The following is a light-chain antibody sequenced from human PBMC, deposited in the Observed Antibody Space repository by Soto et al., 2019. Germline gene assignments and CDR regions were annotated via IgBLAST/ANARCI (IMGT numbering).Light chain of an antibody. J-gene: IGLJ1*01. CDR2: EVS. V-gene: IGLV2-14*01. CDR3: SSDTSSSP. CDR1: SSDVGGYNY. Sequence: QSVLTQPASVSGSPGQSITISCTGTSSDVGGYNYVSWYQQHPGKAPKLMIYEVSNRPSGVSNRFSGSKSGNTASLTISGLQAEDEADYYCSSDTSSSPFGTGTKLTVL.